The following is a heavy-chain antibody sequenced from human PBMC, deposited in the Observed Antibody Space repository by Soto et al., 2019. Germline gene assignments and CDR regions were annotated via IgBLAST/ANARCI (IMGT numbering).Heavy chain of an antibody. CDR1: GFTFSSYA. D-gene: IGHD6-19*01. CDR3: VKQASAGWHFFDT. CDR2: ISGSVGST. J-gene: IGHJ4*02. Sequence: PGGSLRLSCAASGFTFSSYAMSWVRQAPGKGLEWVSAISGSVGSTYYADSVKGRFTISRDNSKNTLYLQMDSLRTEDTAVYYCVKQASAGWHFFDTWGQGTRVTVAS. V-gene: IGHV3-23*01.